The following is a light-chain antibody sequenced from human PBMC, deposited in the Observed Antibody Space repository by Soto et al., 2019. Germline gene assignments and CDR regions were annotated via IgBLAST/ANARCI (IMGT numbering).Light chain of an antibody. J-gene: IGKJ1*01. CDR3: QQYDNSVWT. V-gene: IGKV3-20*01. CDR2: GPS. CDR1: ESLSPHS. Sequence: IVLTQSPGTLSLSPGETATLSCRASESLSPHSIAWYQQKPGQAPRLLIYGPSGRATGIPDRFSGSGSGTDFTLTISRLEPEDLAVYYCQQYDNSVWTFGQGTKVEIK.